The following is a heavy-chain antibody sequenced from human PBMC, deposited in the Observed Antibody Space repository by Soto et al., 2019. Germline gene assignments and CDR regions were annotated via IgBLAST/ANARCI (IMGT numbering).Heavy chain of an antibody. CDR2: TYYRSKWYN. J-gene: IGHJ5*02. CDR1: GDSVSSNSAA. CDR3: ERGVEVPAARAGFAP. V-gene: IGHV6-1*01. D-gene: IGHD2-2*01. Sequence: SQTLSLTCAISGDSVSSNSAAWNWIRQSPSRGLEWLGRTYYRSKWYNDYAVSVKSRITINPDTSKNQFSLQLNSVTPEDTAVYSCERGVEVPAARAGFAPWGRGTRVPVSS.